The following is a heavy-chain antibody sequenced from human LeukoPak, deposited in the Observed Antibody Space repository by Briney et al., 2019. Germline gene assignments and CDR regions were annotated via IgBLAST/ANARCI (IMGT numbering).Heavy chain of an antibody. CDR2: IAANGNDK. Sequence: GGSLRLSCAASGFTFRKYWMAWVRQAPGRGLEWVATIAANGNDKDYEDALQGRFTISRDNTRNSLSLRIDSLRAEDTAQYYCAREVFFQFDNWGQGALVTVSS. CDR1: GFTFRKYW. V-gene: IGHV3-7*03. J-gene: IGHJ4*02. CDR3: AREVFFQFDN.